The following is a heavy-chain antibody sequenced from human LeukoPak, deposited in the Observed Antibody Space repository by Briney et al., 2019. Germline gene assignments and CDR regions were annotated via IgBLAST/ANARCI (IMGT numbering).Heavy chain of an antibody. Sequence: GGSLRLSCAASGFTFSSYWMSWVRQAPGKGLEWVANIKQDGSEKYYVDSVKGRFTISRDNAKNSLYLQMNSLRAEDTAVCYCARVPGAYLSSAFDIWGQGTMVTVSS. D-gene: IGHD2/OR15-2a*01. J-gene: IGHJ3*02. V-gene: IGHV3-7*03. CDR1: GFTFSSYW. CDR3: ARVPGAYLSSAFDI. CDR2: IKQDGSEK.